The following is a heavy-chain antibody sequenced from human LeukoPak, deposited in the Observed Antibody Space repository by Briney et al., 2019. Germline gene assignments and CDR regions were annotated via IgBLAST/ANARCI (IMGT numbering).Heavy chain of an antibody. Sequence: PGGSLRLSCAASGFTFSSYAMHWVRQAPGKGLEWVAVISYDGSNKYYADSVKGRFTISRDNSKNTLYLQMNSLRAEDTAVYYCARIVAYCGGDCYRAFDAFDIWGQGTMVTVSS. D-gene: IGHD2-21*02. CDR1: GFTFSSYA. CDR2: ISYDGSNK. V-gene: IGHV3-30-3*01. J-gene: IGHJ3*02. CDR3: ARIVAYCGGDCYRAFDAFDI.